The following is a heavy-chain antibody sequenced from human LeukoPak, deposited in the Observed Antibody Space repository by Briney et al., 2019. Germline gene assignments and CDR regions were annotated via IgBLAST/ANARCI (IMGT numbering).Heavy chain of an antibody. D-gene: IGHD2/OR15-2a*01. J-gene: IGHJ4*02. V-gene: IGHV3-49*04. CDR1: GFTFGDYA. CDR2: IREKASRGTT. Sequence: QSGGSLRLFCTTSGFTFGDYAMAWVRQTPERGLECVGSIREKASRGTTEYPASVKGRFTVSRDDSRSIAYLQMNSLKIEDTAVYYCTRWRGTSMLYSWGQGTLVTVSS. CDR3: TRWRGTSMLYS.